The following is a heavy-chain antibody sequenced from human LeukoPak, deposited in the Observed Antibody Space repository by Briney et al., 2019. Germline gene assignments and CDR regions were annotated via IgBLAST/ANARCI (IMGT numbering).Heavy chain of an antibody. J-gene: IGHJ2*01. D-gene: IGHD6-6*01. Sequence: GASVKVSCKASGYTFTSYDINWVRQATGQGLEWMGWMNPNSGNTGYAQKFQGRVTMTRNTSISTAYMELSSLRSEDTAAYYCARGSSSSEDWYFDLWGRGTLVTVSS. V-gene: IGHV1-8*01. CDR1: GYTFTSYD. CDR3: ARGSSSSEDWYFDL. CDR2: MNPNSGNT.